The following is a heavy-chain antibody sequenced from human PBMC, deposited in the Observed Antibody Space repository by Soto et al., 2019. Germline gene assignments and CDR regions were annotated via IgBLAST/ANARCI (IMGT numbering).Heavy chain of an antibody. D-gene: IGHD5-12*01. CDR3: AREPLFSGYEASLDS. CDR1: GFTFSDYA. J-gene: IGHJ4*02. Sequence: QVQLVESGGGVVQPGRSLRLSCTASGFTFSDYAMHWVRQGPGKGLEWVAVISIDGSIRSYGDSVKGRFTVSRDNSNNALFLQMKSLRVDDTAVYFWAREPLFSGYEASLDSWGQGTLVTVSS. CDR2: ISIDGSIR. V-gene: IGHV3-30-3*01.